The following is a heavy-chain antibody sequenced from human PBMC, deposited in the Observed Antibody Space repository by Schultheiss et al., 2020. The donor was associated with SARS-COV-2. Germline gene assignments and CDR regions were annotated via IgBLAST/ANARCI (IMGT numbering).Heavy chain of an antibody. V-gene: IGHV3-48*01. J-gene: IGHJ4*02. Sequence: GESLKISCAASGFTFSDHYMDWVRQAPGKGLEWVSYISRSSTTISYADSVKGRFTISRDNARNSLFLQMNSLTAEDTAVYYCATDQVSIGTSPTFDYWGQGTLVTVSS. D-gene: IGHD1-26*01. CDR2: ISRSSTTI. CDR3: ATDQVSIGTSPTFDY. CDR1: GFTFSDHY.